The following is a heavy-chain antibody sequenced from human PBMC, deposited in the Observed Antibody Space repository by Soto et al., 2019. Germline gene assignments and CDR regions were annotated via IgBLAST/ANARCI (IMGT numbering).Heavy chain of an antibody. CDR2: INHSGST. V-gene: IGHV4-34*01. CDR1: GGSFSGYY. J-gene: IGHJ6*02. D-gene: IGHD3-10*01. CDR3: TTLYFGSGSPVYYYYGMDV. Sequence: SETLSLTCAVYGGSFSGYYWTWIRQPPGTGLEWIGEINHSGSTNYNPSLKSRVTISVDTSKNQFSLKLTSVTAADTAVYYCTTLYFGSGSPVYYYYGMDVWGQGTTVTVSS.